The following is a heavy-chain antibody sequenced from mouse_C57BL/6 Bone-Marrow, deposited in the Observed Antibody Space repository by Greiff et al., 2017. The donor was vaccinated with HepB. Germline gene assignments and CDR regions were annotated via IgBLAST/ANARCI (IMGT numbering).Heavy chain of an antibody. CDR3: ARGGLIYYDYDGAMDY. CDR2: IYPRSGNT. D-gene: IGHD2-4*01. Sequence: QVQLKESGAELARPGASVKLSCKASGYTFTSYGISWVKQRTGQGLEWIGEIYPRSGNTYYNEKFKGKATLTADKSSSTAYMELRSLTSEDSAVYFCARGGLIYYDYDGAMDYWGQGTSVTVSS. J-gene: IGHJ4*01. V-gene: IGHV1-81*01. CDR1: GYTFTSYG.